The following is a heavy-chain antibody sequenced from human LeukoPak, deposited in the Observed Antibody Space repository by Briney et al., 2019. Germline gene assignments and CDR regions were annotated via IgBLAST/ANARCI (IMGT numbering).Heavy chain of an antibody. J-gene: IGHJ6*02. CDR1: GGSIGSDY. CDR3: ARGRRYCSGGSCYSYYYYGMDV. CDR2: IYYTGGT. D-gene: IGHD2-15*01. V-gene: IGHV4-59*12. Sequence: SETLSLTCTVSGGSIGSDYWTWIRQPPGKGLEYIGYIYYTGGTNDNPSLKSRVTISVDTSKNQFSLKLSSVTAADAAVYYCARGRRYCSGGSCYSYYYYGMDVWGQGTTVTVSS.